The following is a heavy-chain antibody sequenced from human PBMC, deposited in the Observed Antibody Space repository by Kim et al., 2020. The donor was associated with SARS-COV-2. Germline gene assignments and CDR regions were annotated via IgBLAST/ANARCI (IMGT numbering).Heavy chain of an antibody. CDR1: GFTVSSNY. V-gene: IGHV3-53*01. J-gene: IGHJ6*02. CDR2: IYSGGST. CDR3: AREMVRGVINNYYYGMDV. D-gene: IGHD3-10*01. Sequence: GGSLRLSCAASGFTVSSNYMSWVRQAPGKGLEWVSVIYSGGSTYYADSVKGRFTISRDNSKNTLYLQMNSLRAEDTAVYYCAREMVRGVINNYYYGMDVWGQGTTVTVSS.